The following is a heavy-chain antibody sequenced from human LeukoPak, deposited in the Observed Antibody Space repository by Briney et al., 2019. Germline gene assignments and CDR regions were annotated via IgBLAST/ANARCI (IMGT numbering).Heavy chain of an antibody. Sequence: GGSLRLSCAASGFTFSSYAMSWVRQAPGKGLEWVSAISGSGGSTYYADSVKGRFTISRDNSKNTLYLQMSSLKTEDTAVYYCATGGPAASYFDYWGQGTLVTVSS. J-gene: IGHJ4*02. CDR2: ISGSGGST. V-gene: IGHV3-23*01. CDR1: GFTFSSYA. CDR3: ATGGPAASYFDY. D-gene: IGHD6-25*01.